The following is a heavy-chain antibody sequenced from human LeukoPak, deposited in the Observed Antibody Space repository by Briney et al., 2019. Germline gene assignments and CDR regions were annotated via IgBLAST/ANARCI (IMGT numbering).Heavy chain of an antibody. CDR2: ISGGGDNA. V-gene: IGHV3-23*01. CDR1: GFIFSSYA. CDR3: AKDRSGVVVAATNY. J-gene: IGHJ4*02. Sequence: PGGSLRLSCAASGFIFSSYAMSWVRQAPGKGLEWVSAISGGGDNAYYIDSVKGRFTISRDNSKNTLYPQMNSLRADDTAVYYCAKDRSGVVVAATNYWGQGTLVTVSS. D-gene: IGHD2-15*01.